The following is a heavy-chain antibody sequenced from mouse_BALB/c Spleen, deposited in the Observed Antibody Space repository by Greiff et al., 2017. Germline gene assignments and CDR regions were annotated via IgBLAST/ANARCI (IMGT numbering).Heavy chain of an antibody. CDR2: IYPGGGYT. D-gene: IGHD4-1*01. Sequence: VQLQQSGAELVRPGTSVKISCKASGYTFTNYWLGWVKQRPGHGLEWIGDIYPGGGYTNYNEKFKGKATLTADTSSSTAYMQLSSLTSEDSAVYFCARGGLTGYYFDYWGQGTTLTVSS. J-gene: IGHJ2*01. V-gene: IGHV1-63*02. CDR3: ARGGLTGYYFDY. CDR1: GYTFTNYW.